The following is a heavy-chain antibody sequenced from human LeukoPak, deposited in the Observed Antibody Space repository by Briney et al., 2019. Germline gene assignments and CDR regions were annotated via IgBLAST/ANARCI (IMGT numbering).Heavy chain of an antibody. CDR2: INYSGST. V-gene: IGHV4-31*03. CDR3: ARVTYYYDSSGYSSGSLNWFDP. J-gene: IGHJ5*02. D-gene: IGHD3-22*01. CDR1: GGSISSSSYY. Sequence: PSETLSLTCTVSGGSISSSSYYWGWIRQHPGKGPEWIGYINYSGSTYYKPSLKSRVTISVDTSKNQFSLKLSSVTAADTAVYYCARVTYYYDSSGYSSGSLNWFDPWGQGTLVTVSS.